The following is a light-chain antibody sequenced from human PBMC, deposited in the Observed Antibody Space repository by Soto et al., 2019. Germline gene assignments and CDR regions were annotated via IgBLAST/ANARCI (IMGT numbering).Light chain of an antibody. CDR3: QQYSTSPT. CDR2: GAS. CDR1: QRVSNNY. Sequence: EIVLTQSPGTLSLSPGERATLSCRASQRVSNNYLAWDQQKTGQAPRRLIHGASSRATGIPDRCSGSGSGTDFTLTISRLGPEDFAVYYCQQYSTSPTFGEGTRLEIK. J-gene: IGKJ5*01. V-gene: IGKV3-20*01.